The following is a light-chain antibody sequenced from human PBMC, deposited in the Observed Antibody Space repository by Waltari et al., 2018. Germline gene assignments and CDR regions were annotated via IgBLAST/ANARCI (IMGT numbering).Light chain of an antibody. Sequence: DIQMTQSPSSLSASVGDRVTITCQASQDIRKYLNWYQQKIGKAPKLLIYDASTLETGVPSMFSGSGSGTDFTFTISSLQPEDIATYFCQQYDKFPLTFGGGTKVEIK. V-gene: IGKV1-33*01. CDR1: QDIRKY. CDR2: DAS. CDR3: QQYDKFPLT. J-gene: IGKJ4*01.